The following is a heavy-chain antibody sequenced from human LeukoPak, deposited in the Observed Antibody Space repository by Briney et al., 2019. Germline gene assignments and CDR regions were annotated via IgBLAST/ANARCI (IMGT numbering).Heavy chain of an antibody. D-gene: IGHD7-27*01. Sequence: PGRSLRLSCAASGFTFSSYWMSWVRQAPGRGLEWVANIKQDGSEKYYVDSVKGRFTISRDNAKNSLYLQMNSLRAEDTAVYYCARDSGDRTVDYWGQGTLVTVSS. CDR2: IKQDGSEK. J-gene: IGHJ4*02. CDR3: ARDSGDRTVDY. CDR1: GFTFSSYW. V-gene: IGHV3-7*01.